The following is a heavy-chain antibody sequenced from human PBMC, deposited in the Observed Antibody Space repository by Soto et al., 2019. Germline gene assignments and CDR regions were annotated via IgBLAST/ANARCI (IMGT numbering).Heavy chain of an antibody. Sequence: SETLSLTCTVSGGSISSGDYYWSWIRQPPGKGLEWIGYIYYSGSTYYNPSLKSRVTISVDTSKNQFSLKLSSVTAADTAVYYCARLLGFTDQYYYDSSGTPWGQGTLVTVSS. CDR1: GGSISSGDYY. V-gene: IGHV4-30-4*01. J-gene: IGHJ5*02. CDR3: ARLLGFTDQYYYDSSGTP. CDR2: IYYSGST. D-gene: IGHD3-22*01.